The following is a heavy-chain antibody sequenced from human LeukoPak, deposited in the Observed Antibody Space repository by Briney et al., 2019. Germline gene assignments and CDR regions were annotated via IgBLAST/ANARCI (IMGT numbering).Heavy chain of an antibody. CDR3: ASWDYYDSSGYADY. D-gene: IGHD3-22*01. J-gene: IGHJ4*02. CDR1: GYTFTSYG. V-gene: IGHV1-18*01. CDR2: ISAYNGNT. Sequence: ASVKVSCKASGYTFTSYGISWVRQAPGQGLEWMGWISAYNGNTNYAQKLQGRVTMTTDTSTSTAYMELRSLRSDDTAVYYCASWDYYDSSGYADYWGQGTLVTVSS.